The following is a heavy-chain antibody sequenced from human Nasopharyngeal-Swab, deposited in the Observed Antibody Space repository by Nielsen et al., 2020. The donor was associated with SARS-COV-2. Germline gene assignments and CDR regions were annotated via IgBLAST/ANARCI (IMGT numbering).Heavy chain of an antibody. V-gene: IGHV4-39*01. D-gene: IGHD6-19*01. CDR3: ARPRGSGWYREAFDI. J-gene: IGHJ3*02. Sequence: WIRQPPGKGLEWIGSIYYSGSTYYNPSLKSRVTISEDTSKNQFSLKLSSVTAADTAVYYCARPRGSGWYREAFDIWGQGTMVTVSS. CDR2: IYYSGST.